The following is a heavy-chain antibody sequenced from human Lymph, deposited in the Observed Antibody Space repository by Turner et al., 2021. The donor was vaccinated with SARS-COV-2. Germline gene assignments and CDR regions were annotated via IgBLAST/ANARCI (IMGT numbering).Heavy chain of an antibody. D-gene: IGHD3-22*01. CDR3: ARVGSSVVPYYYYGMDV. J-gene: IGHJ6*02. CDR2: IIPMLGTA. V-gene: IGHV1-69*01. CDR1: GGTFSSHV. Sequence: QVQLVQSGAEVKKPGSSVKVSCKASGGTFSSHVISWVRQAPGQGLEWMGGIIPMLGTANYAQKSQCRVTITADESTSTAYMELTSLRSEYTAVYYCARVGSSVVPYYYYGMDVWGQGTTVTVSS.